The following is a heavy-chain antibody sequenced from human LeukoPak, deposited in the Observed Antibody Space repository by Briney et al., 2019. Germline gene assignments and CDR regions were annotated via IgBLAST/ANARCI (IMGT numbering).Heavy chain of an antibody. CDR1: GSTFSTDA. J-gene: IGHJ4*02. CDR3: ARAGPSSSWHQFDY. D-gene: IGHD6-13*01. Sequence: PGGSLRLSCAASGSTFSTDAMHWVRQAPGKGLEWVSVIYSGGRTYYADSVKGRFTISRDNSKNTLYFQMNSLRAEDTAVYYCARAGPSSSWHQFDYWGQGTLVTVSS. CDR2: IYSGGRT. V-gene: IGHV3-66*01.